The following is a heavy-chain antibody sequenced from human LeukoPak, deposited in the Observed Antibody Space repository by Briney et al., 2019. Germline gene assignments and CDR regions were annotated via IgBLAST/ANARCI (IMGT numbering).Heavy chain of an antibody. Sequence: GGSLRLSCAASGFTFSSYWMHWVRQAPGKGLVWVSRINSDGSSTSYADSVKGRFTISRDNAKNTLYLQINSLKIEDTAMYYCYTSITDYWGQGTLVTVSS. D-gene: IGHD2-21*01. CDR1: GFTFSSYW. CDR2: INSDGSST. V-gene: IGHV3-74*01. J-gene: IGHJ4*02. CDR3: YTSITDY.